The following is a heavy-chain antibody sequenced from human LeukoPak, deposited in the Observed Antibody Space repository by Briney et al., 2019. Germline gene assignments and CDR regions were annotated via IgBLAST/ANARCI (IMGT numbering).Heavy chain of an antibody. J-gene: IGHJ4*02. CDR1: GYTFSSYY. CDR3: ARALYYYDSSGYPDY. D-gene: IGHD3-22*01. CDR2: INPSGGST. Sequence: ASVKVSCKASGYTFSSYYMFWVRQAPGQGLEWMGIINPSGGSTSYAQKFQGRVTMTRDMSTSTVYMELSSLRSEDAAVYYCARALYYYDSSGYPDYWGQGTLVTVSS. V-gene: IGHV1-46*01.